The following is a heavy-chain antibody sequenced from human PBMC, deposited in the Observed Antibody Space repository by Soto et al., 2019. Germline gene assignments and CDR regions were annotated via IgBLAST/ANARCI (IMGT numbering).Heavy chain of an antibody. Sequence: GGSLRLSCAASGFTFSSYGMHWVRQAPGKGLEWVAVIWYDGSNKYYADSVKGRFTISRDNSKNTLYLQMNSLRAEDTAVYYCARGGSSRVRGVRPDYWGQGTLVTVSS. CDR3: ARGGSSRVRGVRPDY. D-gene: IGHD3-10*01. V-gene: IGHV3-33*01. CDR1: GFTFSSYG. CDR2: IWYDGSNK. J-gene: IGHJ4*02.